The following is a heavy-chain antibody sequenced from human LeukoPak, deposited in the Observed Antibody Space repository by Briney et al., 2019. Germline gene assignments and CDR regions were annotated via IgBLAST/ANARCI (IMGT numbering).Heavy chain of an antibody. CDR2: ISSSGSTI. V-gene: IGHV3-48*03. D-gene: IGHD2-2*01. CDR1: GFTFSSYE. Sequence: GGSLRLSCAASGFTFSSYEMNWVRQAPGKGLEWVSYISSSGSTIYYADSVKGRFTISRDNAKNSLYLQMNILRAEDTAVYYCARGRGLQPLRWFDPWGQGTLVTVSS. CDR3: ARGRGLQPLRWFDP. J-gene: IGHJ5*02.